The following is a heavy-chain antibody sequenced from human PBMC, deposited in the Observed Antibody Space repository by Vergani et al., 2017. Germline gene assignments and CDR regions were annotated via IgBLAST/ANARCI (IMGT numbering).Heavy chain of an antibody. CDR1: GFTVSSNY. CDR2: IYSGGST. J-gene: IGHJ6*02. D-gene: IGHD4-17*01. CDR3: ARDTGNDYGENYGMDV. V-gene: IGHV3-66*02. Sequence: EVQLVESGGGLVQPGGSLRLSCAASGFTVSSNYMSGVRQAPGKGLEWVSVIYSGGSTYYADSVKGRFTISRDNSKNTLYLQMNSLRAEDTAVYYCARDTGNDYGENYGMDVWGQGTTVTVSS.